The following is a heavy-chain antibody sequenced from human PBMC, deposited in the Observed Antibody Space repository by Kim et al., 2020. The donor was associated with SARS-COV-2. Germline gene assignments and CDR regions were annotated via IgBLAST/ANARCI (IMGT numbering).Heavy chain of an antibody. D-gene: IGHD4-17*01. V-gene: IGHV3-30*02. CDR3: AKGGSDYQDDVDY. J-gene: IGHJ4*02. Sequence: EDSGKGLFTISRDNSKNTLYQQMNSLRAEDTAVYYCAKGGSDYQDDVDYWGQGTLVTVSS.